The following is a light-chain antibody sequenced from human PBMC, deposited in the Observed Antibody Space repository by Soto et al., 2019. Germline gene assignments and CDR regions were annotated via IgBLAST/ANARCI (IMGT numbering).Light chain of an antibody. CDR2: DAS. V-gene: IGKV1-5*01. Sequence: QMTQSASTVSASVGDRVTITCRASESISSWLAWYQQKPGKAPKLLIYDASSLESGVPSRFSGSGSGTEFTLTISSLQPDDFATYYCQQYNSYRTFGQGTKV. CDR1: ESISSW. CDR3: QQYNSYRT. J-gene: IGKJ1*01.